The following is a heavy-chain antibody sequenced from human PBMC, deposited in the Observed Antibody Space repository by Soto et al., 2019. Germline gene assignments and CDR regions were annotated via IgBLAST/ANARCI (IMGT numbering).Heavy chain of an antibody. CDR3: ARSGYYYLHFDY. CDR2: INHSGST. Sequence: SETLSLTCAVYGGSFSGYYWSWIRQPPGKGLEWIGEINHSGSTNYNPSLKGRVAISVDTSKNQFSLKLSSVTAADTAVYYCARSGYYYLHFDYWGQGTLVTVSS. CDR1: GGSFSGYY. V-gene: IGHV4-34*01. J-gene: IGHJ4*02. D-gene: IGHD3-22*01.